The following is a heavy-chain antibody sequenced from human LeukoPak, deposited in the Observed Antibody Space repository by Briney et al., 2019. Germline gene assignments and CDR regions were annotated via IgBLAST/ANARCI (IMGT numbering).Heavy chain of an antibody. V-gene: IGHV4-4*07. Sequence: SETLSLTCTVSGGSISSYYWSWIRQPAGKGLEWIGRIYTSGSTNYNPSLKSRVTMSVDTSKNQFSLKLSSVTAADTAVYYCASDCSSTSCYWWGFDYWGQGTLVTVSS. CDR1: GGSISSYY. CDR2: IYTSGST. D-gene: IGHD2-2*01. CDR3: ASDCSSTSCYWWGFDY. J-gene: IGHJ4*02.